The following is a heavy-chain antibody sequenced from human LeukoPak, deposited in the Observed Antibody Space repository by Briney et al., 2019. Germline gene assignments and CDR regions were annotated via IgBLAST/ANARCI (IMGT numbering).Heavy chain of an antibody. CDR3: ARRYCSSTSCPVDY. CDR2: IYHSGST. V-gene: IGHV4-34*01. Sequence: SETLSLTCAVYGGSFSGYYWSWIRQPPGKGLEWIGYIYHSGSTYYNPSLKSRVTISVDRSKNQFSLKLSSVTAADTAVYYCARRYCSSTSCPVDYWGQGTLVTVSS. CDR1: GGSFSGYY. D-gene: IGHD2-2*01. J-gene: IGHJ4*02.